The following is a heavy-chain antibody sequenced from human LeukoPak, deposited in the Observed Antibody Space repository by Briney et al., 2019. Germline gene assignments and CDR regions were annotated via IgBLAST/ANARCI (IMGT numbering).Heavy chain of an antibody. Sequence: GGSLRLSCAASGFTFSSYGMHWVRQAPGKGLEWVAVISYDGSNKYYADSVKGRFTISRDNSKNTLYLQMNSLRAEDTAVYYCAKGPLFPLGGYFQHWGQGTLVTVSS. J-gene: IGHJ1*01. CDR1: GFTFSSYG. D-gene: IGHD3-10*01. V-gene: IGHV3-30*18. CDR2: ISYDGSNK. CDR3: AKGPLFPLGGYFQH.